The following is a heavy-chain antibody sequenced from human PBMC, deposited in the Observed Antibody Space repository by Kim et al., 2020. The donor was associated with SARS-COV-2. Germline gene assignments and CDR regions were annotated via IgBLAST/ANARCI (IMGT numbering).Heavy chain of an antibody. J-gene: IGHJ3*01. V-gene: IGHV1-2*02. CDR2: INPNSGYT. Sequence: ASVKVSCESSGYTFTDFHIHWVRQAPGQGLEWMGWINPNSGYTHSASKIQDRVTMTRDTSVSTVYMELTSLTSDDSAVYYCARGKWGPSSWRDAFGVWGQ. CDR3: ARGKWGPSSWRDAFGV. CDR1: GYTFTDFH. D-gene: IGHD6-13*01.